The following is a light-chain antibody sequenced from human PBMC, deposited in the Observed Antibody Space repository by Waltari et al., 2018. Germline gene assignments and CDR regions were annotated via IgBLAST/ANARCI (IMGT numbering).Light chain of an antibody. CDR3: QQYYSTQRT. CDR1: TSVLYSSNNKNY. V-gene: IGKV4-1*01. Sequence: DIVMTQSPDSLAVSLGERATTNCKSTTSVLYSSNNKNYLALYQQKPGQPPKLLIYWASTRESGVPDRFSGSGSGTDFTLTISSLQAEDVAVYYCQQYYSTQRTFGQGTKVEIK. J-gene: IGKJ1*01. CDR2: WAS.